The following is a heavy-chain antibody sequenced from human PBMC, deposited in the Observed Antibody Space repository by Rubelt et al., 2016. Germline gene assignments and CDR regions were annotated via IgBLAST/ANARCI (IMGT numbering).Heavy chain of an antibody. J-gene: IGHJ3*02. V-gene: IGHV4-34*01. CDR2: INHSGGT. CDR1: GGSFSSYY. Sequence: QVQLQESGPGLLKPSETLSLTCGFYGGSFSSYYWIWIRQPPGKGLEWIGEINHSGGTGYNPSLKSRVTISVDRSKSQFSLDLRAGSAADTGVYYCARKMVGATRDVFDIWGKGTMVIVSS. D-gene: IGHD2-15*01. CDR3: ARKMVGATRDVFDI.